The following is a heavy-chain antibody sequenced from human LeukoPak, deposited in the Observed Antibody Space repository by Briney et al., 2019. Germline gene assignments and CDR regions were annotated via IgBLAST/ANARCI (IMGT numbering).Heavy chain of an antibody. CDR3: AKDLGYCSSTSCPGDY. Sequence: GGSLRLSCAASGFTFSSYGMHWVRQAPGKGPEWVAFIRYDGSNKYYADSVKGQFTISRDNSKNTLYLQMNSLRAEDTAVYYCAKDLGYCSSTSCPGDYWGQGTLVTVSS. V-gene: IGHV3-30*02. CDR2: IRYDGSNK. D-gene: IGHD2-2*01. CDR1: GFTFSSYG. J-gene: IGHJ4*02.